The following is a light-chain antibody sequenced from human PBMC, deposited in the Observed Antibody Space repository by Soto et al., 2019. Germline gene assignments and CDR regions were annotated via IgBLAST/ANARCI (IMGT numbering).Light chain of an antibody. CDR3: QQYGSSPLT. J-gene: IGKJ4*01. CDR2: GAS. Sequence: DIVLTQSPGTLSLSPGERATLSCRASQSVSSTYLAWYQQNPGQAPRLLIYGASSRATGIPDRFSGSGSGTYFTLTISRLAPEDFAVYYCQQYGSSPLTFGGGTKVEIK. V-gene: IGKV3-20*01. CDR1: QSVSSTY.